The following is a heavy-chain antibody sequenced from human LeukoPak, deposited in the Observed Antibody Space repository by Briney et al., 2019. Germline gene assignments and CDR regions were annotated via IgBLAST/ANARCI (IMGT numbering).Heavy chain of an antibody. CDR3: ARDTPTYSSSWYWFDP. J-gene: IGHJ5*02. Sequence: SETLSLTCTVSGGSISSGGYYWSWIRQHPGKGLEWIGYIYYSGSTYYNPSLKSRVTISVDTSKNQFSLKLSSVTAADTAVYYCARDTPTYSSSWYWFDPWGQGTLVTVSS. V-gene: IGHV4-31*03. CDR1: GGSISSGGYY. D-gene: IGHD6-13*01. CDR2: IYYSGST.